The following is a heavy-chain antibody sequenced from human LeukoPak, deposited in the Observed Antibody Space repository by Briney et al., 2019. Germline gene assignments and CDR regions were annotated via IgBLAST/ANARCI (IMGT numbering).Heavy chain of an antibody. Sequence: GGSLRLSCAASGSTVSSNYMSWVRQAPGKGLEWVSVIYSGGSTYYADSVKGRFTISRDNSKNTLYLQMNSLRAEDTAVYYCARGKYDILTGFPQNWFDPWGQGTLVTVSS. CDR1: GSTVSSNY. D-gene: IGHD3-9*01. V-gene: IGHV3-66*01. CDR3: ARGKYDILTGFPQNWFDP. J-gene: IGHJ5*02. CDR2: IYSGGST.